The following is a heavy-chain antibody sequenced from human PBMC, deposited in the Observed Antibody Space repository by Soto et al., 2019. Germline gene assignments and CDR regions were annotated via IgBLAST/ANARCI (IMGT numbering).Heavy chain of an antibody. CDR3: AEAQDAGTARMGY. Sequence: QVQMVESGGGVVQPGTSLRLSCAASGFIFSNYGMHWVRQAPGKGLEWVATISNDGTNTNYADSAKGRFTISRDNFRDTLYLQINSLRVEDTSVYYCAEAQDAGTARMGYWGQGTLVIVSA. D-gene: IGHD2-21*02. CDR2: ISNDGTNT. CDR1: GFIFSNYG. V-gene: IGHV3-30*03. J-gene: IGHJ4*02.